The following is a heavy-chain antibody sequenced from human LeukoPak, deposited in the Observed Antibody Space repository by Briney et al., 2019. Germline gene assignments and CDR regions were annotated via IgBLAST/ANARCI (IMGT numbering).Heavy chain of an antibody. CDR1: GFTFSSYS. Sequence: GGSLRLSCAASGFTFSSYSMNWVRQAPGKGLEWVSSISSSSSYIYYADSVKGRFTISRDNAKNSLYLQMNSLRAEDTAVHYCARDPALITIFGVVIIGYFDYWGQGTLVTVSS. J-gene: IGHJ4*02. V-gene: IGHV3-21*01. CDR2: ISSSSSYI. D-gene: IGHD3-3*01. CDR3: ARDPALITIFGVVIIGYFDY.